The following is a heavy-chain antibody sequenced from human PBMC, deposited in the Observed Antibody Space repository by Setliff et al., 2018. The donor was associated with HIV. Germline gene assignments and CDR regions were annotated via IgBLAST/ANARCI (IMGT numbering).Heavy chain of an antibody. Sequence: SETLSLTCNVSGGSISNSNYFWAWIRQPPGKGLEWIGSFFYRGSAYYNPSLKSRVTISIDASNNQFSLKLNSVTAADTAVYYCARGLSIFGVATPGFYSFMDVWGKGTTVTVSS. D-gene: IGHD3-3*01. CDR1: GGSISNSNYF. CDR2: FFYRGSA. CDR3: ARGLSIFGVATPGFYSFMDV. V-gene: IGHV4-39*07. J-gene: IGHJ6*03.